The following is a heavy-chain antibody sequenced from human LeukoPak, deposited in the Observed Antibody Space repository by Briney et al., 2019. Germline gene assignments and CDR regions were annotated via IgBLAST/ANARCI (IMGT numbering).Heavy chain of an antibody. CDR1: GGTFSSYA. CDR2: IIPILGIA. CDR3: ARDLLRYDSSGHPPPLF. J-gene: IGHJ4*02. D-gene: IGHD3-22*01. V-gene: IGHV1-69*04. Sequence: SVKVSCKASGGTFSSYAISWVRQAPGQGLEWMGRIIPILGIANYAQKFQGRVTITADKSTSTAYMELSSLRSEDTAVYYCARDLLRYDSSGHPPPLFWGQGTLVTVSS.